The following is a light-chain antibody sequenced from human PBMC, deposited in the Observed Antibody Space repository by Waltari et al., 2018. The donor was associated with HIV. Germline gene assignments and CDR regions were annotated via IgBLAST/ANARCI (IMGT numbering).Light chain of an antibody. CDR2: DVN. Sequence: QSALTQPRSVSGSPGQSVTISCTGTRSDVGAYNSVSWYHQHPGKAPKLMIYDVNKRPSGVPDRFSGSKSGNTASLTISGLQAEDEADYYCCSYAGSYTYVFGTGTKVTVL. V-gene: IGLV2-11*01. J-gene: IGLJ1*01. CDR1: RSDVGAYNS. CDR3: CSYAGSYTYV.